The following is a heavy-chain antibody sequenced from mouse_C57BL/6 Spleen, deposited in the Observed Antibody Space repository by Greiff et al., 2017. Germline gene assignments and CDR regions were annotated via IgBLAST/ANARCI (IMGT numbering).Heavy chain of an antibody. CDR3: ARGGSNTSWYFEV. CDR2: IDPEDGET. V-gene: IGHV14-2*01. J-gene: IGHJ1*03. CDR1: GFNIKDYY. Sequence: EVQLQQSGAELVKPGASVKLSCTASGFNIKDYYMHWVKQRTEQGLEWIGRIDPEDGETKYAPKLKGKGTITADTSYNTAYLQLSSLTSEDTAVYYCARGGSNTSWYFEVWGTGATVTVSS. D-gene: IGHD2-5*01.